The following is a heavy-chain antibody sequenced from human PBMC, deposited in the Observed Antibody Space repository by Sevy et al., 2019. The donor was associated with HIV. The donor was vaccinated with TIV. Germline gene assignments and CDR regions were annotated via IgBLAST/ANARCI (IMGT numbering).Heavy chain of an antibody. J-gene: IGHJ4*02. CDR2: IKEEGREK. CDR3: ARGPY. CDR1: GLSFSMHW. V-gene: IGHV3-7*03. Sequence: GGSLRLSCAASGLSFSMHWMSWVRQAPGKGLEWMASIKEEGREKFYVDSVKGRFTISRDNAKNSVYLQMNSLRVEDTAVYYCARGPYWGQGALVTVSS.